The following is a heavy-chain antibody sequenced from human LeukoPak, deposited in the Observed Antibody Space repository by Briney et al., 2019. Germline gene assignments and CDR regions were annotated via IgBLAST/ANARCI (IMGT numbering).Heavy chain of an antibody. J-gene: IGHJ4*02. D-gene: IGHD3-16*01. CDR2: ISYDGSNK. V-gene: IGHV3-30-3*01. Sequence: GGSLRLSCAASGFTFSSSAMHWVRQAPGKGLEWVAVISYDGSNKYYADSVKGRFTISRDNSKNTLYVQMSSLRAEDTAVYYCARSNNGGWGYCDYWGQGSLVTVSS. CDR1: GFTFSSSA. CDR3: ARSNNGGWGYCDY.